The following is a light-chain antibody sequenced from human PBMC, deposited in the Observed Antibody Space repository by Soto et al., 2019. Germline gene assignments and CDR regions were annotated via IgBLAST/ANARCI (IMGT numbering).Light chain of an antibody. CDR3: SSYTSSGTYV. V-gene: IGLV2-14*01. J-gene: IGLJ1*01. Sequence: QSALTQPASVSGSPGQSITISCTGTSSDVGVYNYVSWYQQHPGKAPKLMIYEVSDRPSGVSNRFSGSKSDNTASLTISGLQAEDEADYYCSSYTSSGTYVFGPGTKLTVL. CDR2: EVS. CDR1: SSDVGVYNY.